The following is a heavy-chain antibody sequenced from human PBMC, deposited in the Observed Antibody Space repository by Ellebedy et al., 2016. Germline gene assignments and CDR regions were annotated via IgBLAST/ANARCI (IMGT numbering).Heavy chain of an antibody. CDR2: ISSSSSTI. CDR1: GFTLSSYN. Sequence: GGSLRLSCAASGFTLSSYNMNWVRQAPGKGLEHVSFISSSSSTISYADAVKGRFTISRDNAKNSLYLQMNSLGAEDTAVYYCARDLKWLAYWGQGTLVTVSS. J-gene: IGHJ4*02. CDR3: ARDLKWLAY. D-gene: IGHD6-19*01. V-gene: IGHV3-48*04.